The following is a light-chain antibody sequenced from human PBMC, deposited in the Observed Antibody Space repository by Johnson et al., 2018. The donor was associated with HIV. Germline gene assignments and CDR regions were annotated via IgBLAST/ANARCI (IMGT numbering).Light chain of an antibody. V-gene: IGLV1-51*02. Sequence: QSVLTQPPSVSAATGQKVSISCSGSSSNIGNNYVSWYQQLPGTAPKLLIYENNKRPSGIPDRFSGSKSDTSATLGITGLQTGDEAEYYCGTGDTSLSVYVFGTGTKVTVL. CDR2: ENN. CDR1: SSNIGNNY. CDR3: GTGDTSLSVYV. J-gene: IGLJ1*01.